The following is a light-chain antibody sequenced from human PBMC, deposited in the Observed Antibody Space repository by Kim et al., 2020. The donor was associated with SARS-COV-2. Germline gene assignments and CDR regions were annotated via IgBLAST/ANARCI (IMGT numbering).Light chain of an antibody. CDR1: SPRSYY. CDR3: NSRESGVNHVV. J-gene: IGLJ3*02. Sequence: LGHTVRITFQGPSPRSYYAIWYQQRPGQAPVLLIYDKINRPSGIPDRFSGSSSGNTASLTITGAQAEDEADYYCNSRESGVNHVVFGGGTRLTFL. CDR2: DKI. V-gene: IGLV3-19*01.